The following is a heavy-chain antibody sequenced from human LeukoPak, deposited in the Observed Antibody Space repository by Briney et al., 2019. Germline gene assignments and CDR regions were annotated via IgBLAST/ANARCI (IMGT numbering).Heavy chain of an antibody. V-gene: IGHV3-30-3*01. D-gene: IGHD6-19*01. J-gene: IGHJ5*02. CDR3: ARAVAMTGAFRDNWIDP. CDR2: ISFDGGNE. Sequence: QTTGKGLQWVAVISFDGGNEIYADSVKGRFTISRDNSKNTLSLQMDSLRAEDTAVYYCARAVAMTGAFRDNWIDPWDTRSLFTLSS.